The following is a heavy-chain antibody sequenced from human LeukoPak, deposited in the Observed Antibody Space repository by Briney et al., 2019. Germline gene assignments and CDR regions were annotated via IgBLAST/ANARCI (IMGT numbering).Heavy chain of an antibody. Sequence: GGSLRLSCAASGFTFSSYAMHWVRQAPGKGLEWEAVISYDGSNKYYADSVKGRFTISRDNSKNTLYLQMNSLRAEDTAVYYCARDVQLESYYFDYWGQGTLVTVSS. CDR2: ISYDGSNK. CDR1: GFTFSSYA. CDR3: ARDVQLESYYFDY. J-gene: IGHJ4*02. D-gene: IGHD1-1*01. V-gene: IGHV3-30*04.